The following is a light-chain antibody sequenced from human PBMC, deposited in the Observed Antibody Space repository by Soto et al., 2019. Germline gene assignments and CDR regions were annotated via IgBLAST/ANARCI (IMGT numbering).Light chain of an antibody. Sequence: IQMTQSRSSLSASVGDRVTITCRASQSISSYLNWYQQKPGKAPNLLIYATSTLQSGVPSRFSGSGSGTDFTLTISSLQPEDFATYYCQQSYSIVWTFGQGTKVDNK. V-gene: IGKV1-39*01. CDR3: QQSYSIVWT. CDR1: QSISSY. J-gene: IGKJ1*01. CDR2: ATS.